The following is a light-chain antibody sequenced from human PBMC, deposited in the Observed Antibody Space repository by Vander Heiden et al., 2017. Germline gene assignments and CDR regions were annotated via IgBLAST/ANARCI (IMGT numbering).Light chain of an antibody. CDR1: QGISSY. V-gene: IGKV1-9*01. J-gene: IGKJ3*01. CDR2: AAS. CDR3: QQLNSYS. Sequence: MQLTQSPSSLSASVGDRVTITCRASQGISSYLAWHQQKPGKAPKLLIYAASTLQSGVPSRFSGSGSGTDFTLTISSLQPEDFATYFCQQLNSYSFGPGTKVDIK.